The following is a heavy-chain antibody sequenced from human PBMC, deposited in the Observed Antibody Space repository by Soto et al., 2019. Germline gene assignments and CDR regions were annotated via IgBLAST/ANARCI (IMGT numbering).Heavy chain of an antibody. J-gene: IGHJ6*02. CDR1: GFALSRYW. CDR3: ARSVWSPYFYYGLDV. D-gene: IGHD2-21*01. CDR2: INSGGNIT. Sequence: GGSLRLSCTASGFALSRYWMYWVRQAPGKGLVWVSHINSGGNITPYPDSVRGRFTISRDNSKNTLYLDMHSLTTDDTAVYFCARSVWSPYFYYGLDVWGQGTTVNVSS. V-gene: IGHV3-74*01.